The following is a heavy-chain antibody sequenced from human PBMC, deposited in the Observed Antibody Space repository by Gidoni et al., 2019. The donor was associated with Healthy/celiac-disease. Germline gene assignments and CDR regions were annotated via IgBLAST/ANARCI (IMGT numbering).Heavy chain of an antibody. D-gene: IGHD6-19*01. CDR1: GATFDDYG. Sequence: EVQLAESGGGVVRPGGALRPSCAAAGATFDDYGMSWVRQAPGKGLEWVSGITWNGGSTGYADSVKGRFTISRDNAKNSLYLQMNSRRAEDTALYHCVRGGDSSGYVSWGQGTLVTVSS. CDR3: VRGGDSSGYVS. CDR2: ITWNGGST. V-gene: IGHV3-20*01. J-gene: IGHJ5*02.